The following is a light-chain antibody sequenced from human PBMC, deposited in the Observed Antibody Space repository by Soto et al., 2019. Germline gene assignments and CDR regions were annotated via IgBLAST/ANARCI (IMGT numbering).Light chain of an antibody. Sequence: DIQMTQSPSSLSASVGDRVTITCRASQTISNYLNWYQEKPGRAPKLLIYASSNLLSGLPSRFHGTGSGTDVTLTTANLPPDDFATNYCQKTYSTAFTVGPAPDVDVK. V-gene: IGKV1-39*01. J-gene: IGKJ3*01. CDR3: QKTYSTAFT. CDR2: ASS. CDR1: QTISNY.